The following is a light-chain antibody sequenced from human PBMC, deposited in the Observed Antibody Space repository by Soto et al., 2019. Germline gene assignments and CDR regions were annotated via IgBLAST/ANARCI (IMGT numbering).Light chain of an antibody. J-gene: IGLJ1*01. Sequence: QSALTQPASVSGSPGQSITISCTGTSSDVGGYNSVSWYQHHPGKAPKLILYDVYNRPSGVSSRFSGSKSGNTASLTISGLQAEDEADYYCTSYTSTSTPYVFGGGTKVTVL. V-gene: IGLV2-14*03. CDR1: SSDVGGYNS. CDR3: TSYTSTSTPYV. CDR2: DVY.